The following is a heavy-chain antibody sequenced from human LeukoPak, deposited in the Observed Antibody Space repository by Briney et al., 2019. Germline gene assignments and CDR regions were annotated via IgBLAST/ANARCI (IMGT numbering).Heavy chain of an antibody. CDR3: ARARFGELFFFDY. CDR2: INPSGGST. J-gene: IGHJ4*02. Sequence: ASVTVSCKASGYTLTSYYMHWVRQAPGQGLEWMGIINPSGGSTSYAQKFQGRVTMTRDTSTSTVYMELSSLRSEDTAVYYCARARFGELFFFDYWGQGTLVTVSS. CDR1: GYTLTSYY. V-gene: IGHV1-46*01. D-gene: IGHD3-10*01.